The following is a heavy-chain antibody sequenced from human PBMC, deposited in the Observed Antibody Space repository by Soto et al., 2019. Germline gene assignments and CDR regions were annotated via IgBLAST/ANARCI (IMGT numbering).Heavy chain of an antibody. V-gene: IGHV3-23*01. D-gene: IGHD6-13*01. CDR1: GFTFSSYA. Sequence: GWSLRLSCAASGFTFSSYAMSWVRQAPGKGLEWVSAISGSGGSTYYADSVKGRFTISRDNSKNTLYLQINSLRAEDTAVYYCAKDQGYSSSWYVAHYYYYGMDVWGQGTTVTVSS. J-gene: IGHJ6*02. CDR2: ISGSGGST. CDR3: AKDQGYSSSWYVAHYYYYGMDV.